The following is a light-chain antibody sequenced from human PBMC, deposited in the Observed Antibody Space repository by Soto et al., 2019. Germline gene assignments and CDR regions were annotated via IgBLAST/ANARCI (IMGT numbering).Light chain of an antibody. V-gene: IGKV1-27*01. Sequence: DFQMTQSPSSLSASVGDRVTITCRASQDISDHLAWYQHKPGKVPKLLLYEASTLQSGVPFRFSGGGFGTDFTLTISSLQPEDVATYYCQKYNRTPRTFGQGTKVELK. CDR2: EAS. CDR3: QKYNRTPRT. CDR1: QDISDH. J-gene: IGKJ1*01.